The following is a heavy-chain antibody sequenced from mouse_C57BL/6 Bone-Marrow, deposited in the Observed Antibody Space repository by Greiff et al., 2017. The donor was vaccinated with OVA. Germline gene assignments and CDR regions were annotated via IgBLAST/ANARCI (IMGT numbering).Heavy chain of an antibody. CDR2: SRNKANDYTT. Sequence: EVKLVESGGGLVQSGRSLRLSCATSGFTFSDFYMEWVRQAPGKGLEWIAASRNKANDYTTEYSASVKGRFIVSRDTSQSILYLQMNALRAEDTAIYYCARDDDGYYWYFDVWGTGTTVTVSS. D-gene: IGHD2-3*01. J-gene: IGHJ1*03. V-gene: IGHV7-1*01. CDR3: ARDDDGYYWYFDV. CDR1: GFTFSDFY.